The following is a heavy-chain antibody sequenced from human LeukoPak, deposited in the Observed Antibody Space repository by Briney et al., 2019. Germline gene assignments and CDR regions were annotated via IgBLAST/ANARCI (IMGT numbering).Heavy chain of an antibody. V-gene: IGHV3-7*01. CDR3: ARDYHGSGSYALDY. D-gene: IGHD3-10*01. CDR1: GFTFSSYW. Sequence: GGSLRLSCAASGFTFSSYWMSWVRQAPGKGLEWVANIKQDGSEKYYVDSVKGRFTISRDNAKNSLYLQMNSLRAEDTAVYYCARDYHGSGSYALDYWGQGTLVTVSS. CDR2: IKQDGSEK. J-gene: IGHJ4*02.